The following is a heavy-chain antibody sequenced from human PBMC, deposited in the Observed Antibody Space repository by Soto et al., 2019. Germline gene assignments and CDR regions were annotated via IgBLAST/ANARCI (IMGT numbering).Heavy chain of an antibody. J-gene: IGHJ4*02. CDR3: ARRGPGTDFDY. CDR2: ISGSGDST. CDR1: GFTFSSYA. D-gene: IGHD6-13*01. Sequence: EVQLLDSGGGLVQPGGSLRLSCAASGFTFSSYAMNWVRQAPGKGLEWVSVISGSGDSTYYADSVKGRFTISRDNSKNTLYLQMNSLRAEDTAVYSCARRGPGTDFDYWGQGTLVTVSS. V-gene: IGHV3-23*01.